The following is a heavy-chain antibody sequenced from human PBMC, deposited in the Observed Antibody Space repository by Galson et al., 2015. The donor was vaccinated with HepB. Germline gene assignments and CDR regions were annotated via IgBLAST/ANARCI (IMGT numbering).Heavy chain of an antibody. Sequence: SLRLSCAASGFTFSSYSMNWVRQAPGKGLEWVSYISSSSSTIYYADSVKGRFTISRDNAKISLYLQMNSLRDEDTAVYYCARDPHSRGYYFDYWGQGTLVTVSS. J-gene: IGHJ4*02. D-gene: IGHD3-10*01. CDR2: ISSSSSTI. CDR1: GFTFSSYS. V-gene: IGHV3-48*02. CDR3: ARDPHSRGYYFDY.